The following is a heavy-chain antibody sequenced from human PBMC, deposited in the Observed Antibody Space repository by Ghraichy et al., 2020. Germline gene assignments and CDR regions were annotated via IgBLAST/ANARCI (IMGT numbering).Heavy chain of an antibody. V-gene: IGHV3-15*01. J-gene: IGHJ4*02. CDR1: GFNFANAW. CDR3: TTEVLWFGDAFYIRLFED. Sequence: SCAASGFNFANAWISWVRQVPGKGLEWVGRIKSNSDGGTPDYAAPVKGRFTIPRDDSKDTLYLIMNDLRIEDTAVYYCTTEVLWFGDAFYIRLFEDWGQGTLVTVSS. D-gene: IGHD3-10*01. CDR2: IKSNSDGGTP.